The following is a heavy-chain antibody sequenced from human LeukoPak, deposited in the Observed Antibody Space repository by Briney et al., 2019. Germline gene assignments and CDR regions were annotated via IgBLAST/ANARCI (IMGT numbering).Heavy chain of an antibody. V-gene: IGHV1-2*02. Sequence: ASVKVSCKASGYTFTGYYMHWVRQAPGQGLEWMGWINPNSGGTNYAQKFQGRVTMTRDTSISTAYMELSRLRSDDTAVYYCARGQYCRGGSCFLDYWGQGTLVTVSS. CDR2: INPNSGGT. J-gene: IGHJ4*02. CDR3: ARGQYCRGGSCFLDY. CDR1: GYTFTGYY. D-gene: IGHD2-15*01.